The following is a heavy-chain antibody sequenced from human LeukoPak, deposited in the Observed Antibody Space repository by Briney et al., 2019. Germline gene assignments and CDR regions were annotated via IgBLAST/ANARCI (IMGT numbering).Heavy chain of an antibody. CDR3: ADVDASG. D-gene: IGHD6-19*01. J-gene: IGHJ4*02. V-gene: IGHV3-7*01. Sequence: GGSLRLSCAASGFTFSNCWMSWVRQAPGKGLEWVASIIPDGSAKFYVDSVKGRFTISSDNAKSSLSLQENSLRVEDTAVYYCADVDASGWGQGTLVTVSS. CDR2: IIPDGSAK. CDR1: GFTFSNCW.